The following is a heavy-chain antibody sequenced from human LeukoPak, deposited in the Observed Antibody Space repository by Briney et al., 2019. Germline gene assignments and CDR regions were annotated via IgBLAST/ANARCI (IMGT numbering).Heavy chain of an antibody. D-gene: IGHD1-14*01. CDR3: ARLTAEYFQH. Sequence: SETLSLTCAVYGGSLSGYYWGWIRQPPGKGLEWIGSIYYSGSTYYNPSLKSRVTISVDTSKNQFSLKLSSVTAADTAVYYCARLTAEYFQHWGQGTLVTVSS. CDR2: IYYSGST. CDR1: GGSLSGYY. J-gene: IGHJ1*01. V-gene: IGHV4-39*01.